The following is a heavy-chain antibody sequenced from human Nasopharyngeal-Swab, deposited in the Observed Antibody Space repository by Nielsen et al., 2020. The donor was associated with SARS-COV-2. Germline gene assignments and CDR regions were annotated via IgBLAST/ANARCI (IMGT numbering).Heavy chain of an antibody. CDR1: GGSFSGYY. J-gene: IGHJ4*02. CDR3: ARVTPEPDGDFDY. V-gene: IGHV4-34*01. D-gene: IGHD1-14*01. Sequence: SETLSLTCAVYGGSFSGYYWSWIRQPPGKGLEWIGEINHSGSTNYNPSLKSRVTISVGTSKNQFSLKLSSVTAADTAVYYCARVTPEPDGDFDYWGQGTLVTVSS. CDR2: INHSGST.